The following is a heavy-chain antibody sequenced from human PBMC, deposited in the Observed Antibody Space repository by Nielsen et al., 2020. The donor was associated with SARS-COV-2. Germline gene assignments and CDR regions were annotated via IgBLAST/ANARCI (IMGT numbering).Heavy chain of an antibody. V-gene: IGHV4-59*12. J-gene: IGHJ4*02. CDR3: ASNGENTAMVDY. Sequence: SETLSLTCTVSGGSISSYYWSWIRQPPGKGLEWIGYIYYSGSTNYNPSLKSRVTISVDTSKNQFSLKLSSVTAADTAVYYCASNGENTAMVDYWGQGTLVTVSS. CDR1: GGSISSYY. D-gene: IGHD5-18*01. CDR2: IYYSGST.